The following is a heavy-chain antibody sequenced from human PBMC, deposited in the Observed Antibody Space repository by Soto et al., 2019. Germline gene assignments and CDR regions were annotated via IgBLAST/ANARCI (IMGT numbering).Heavy chain of an antibody. V-gene: IGHV4-39*01. D-gene: IGHD2-15*01. CDR3: ARVVVVVVAASPMIKNLFDP. CDR2: IYYSVST. J-gene: IGHJ5*02. Sequence: SETLSLTCTVSGGSISSSSYSWGLIRQPPGKGLEWIGSIYYSVSTYYNPSLKSRVTISVDTSKNQFSLKLSSVTAADTAVYYCARVVVVVVAASPMIKNLFDPWGQGTLVTVSS. CDR1: GGSISSSSYS.